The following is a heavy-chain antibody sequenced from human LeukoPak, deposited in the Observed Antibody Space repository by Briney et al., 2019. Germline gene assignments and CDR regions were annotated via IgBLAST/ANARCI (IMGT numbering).Heavy chain of an antibody. Sequence: GGSLRLSCAASGFTFSSYGMHWVRQAPGKGLEWVAFIRYDGSNKYYADSAKGRFTISRDNSKNTLYLQMNSLRAEDTAVYYCAKDQNYYDSSGSQGVSDYWGQGTLVTVSS. CDR3: AKDQNYYDSSGSQGVSDY. V-gene: IGHV3-30*02. CDR2: IRYDGSNK. J-gene: IGHJ4*02. D-gene: IGHD3-22*01. CDR1: GFTFSSYG.